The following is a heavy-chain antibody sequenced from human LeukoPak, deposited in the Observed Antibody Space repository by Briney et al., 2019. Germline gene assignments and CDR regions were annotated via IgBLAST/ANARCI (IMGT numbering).Heavy chain of an antibody. Sequence: GGSLRLSCAASGFTFSSYAMTWVRQAPGKGLEWVSTINAVDTNTYYADSVKGRFTVSRDNSKNTLYLQMNSLRAEDTAVYYCAKQFLETSWGQGTLVTVSP. D-gene: IGHD1-14*01. CDR2: INAVDTNT. J-gene: IGHJ4*02. CDR3: AKQFLETS. CDR1: GFTFSSYA. V-gene: IGHV3-23*01.